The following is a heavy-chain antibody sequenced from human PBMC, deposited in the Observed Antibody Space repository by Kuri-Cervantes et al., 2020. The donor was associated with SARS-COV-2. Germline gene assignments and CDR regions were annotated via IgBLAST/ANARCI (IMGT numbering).Heavy chain of an antibody. Sequence: SETLSLTCTVSGGSISSYYWSWIRQPPGKGLEWIGSIYYSGSTYYNPSLKSRVTISVDTSKNQFSLKLSSVTAADTAVYYCARLLNTGHDAFDIWGQGTMVTVSS. J-gene: IGHJ3*02. CDR3: ARLLNTGHDAFDI. CDR1: GGSISSYY. CDR2: IYYSGST. V-gene: IGHV4-59*05. D-gene: IGHD1-14*01.